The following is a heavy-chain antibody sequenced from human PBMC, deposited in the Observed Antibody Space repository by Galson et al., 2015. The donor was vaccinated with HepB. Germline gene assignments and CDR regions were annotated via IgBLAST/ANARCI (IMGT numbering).Heavy chain of an antibody. V-gene: IGHV1-2*02. J-gene: IGHJ3*02. CDR3: AREVESSSWYAFNI. D-gene: IGHD6-13*01. Sequence: SVKVSCKASGYTFTGYYMHWVRQAPGQGLEWMGWINPNSGGTNYAQKFQGRVTMTRDTSISTTYMELRSLRSDDTAVYYCAREVESSSWYAFNIWGQGTMVTVSS. CDR1: GYTFTGYY. CDR2: INPNSGGT.